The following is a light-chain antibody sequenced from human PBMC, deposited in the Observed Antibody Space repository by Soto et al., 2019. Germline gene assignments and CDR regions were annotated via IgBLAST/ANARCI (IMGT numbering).Light chain of an antibody. Sequence: SVLAQPRSVSGSPGQSVTISCTGTGNDVGAYNYVSWYQQHPGRPPKLMIYDDARWPSGVPDRFSGSKSGNTASLTISGLQAEDEADYFCCSYAGGYTYLFGTGTKVTVL. J-gene: IGLJ1*01. CDR1: GNDVGAYNY. CDR2: DDA. V-gene: IGLV2-11*01. CDR3: CSYAGGYTYL.